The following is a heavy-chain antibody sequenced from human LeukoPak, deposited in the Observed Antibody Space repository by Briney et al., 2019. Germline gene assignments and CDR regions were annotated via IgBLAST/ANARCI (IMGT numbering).Heavy chain of an antibody. J-gene: IGHJ4*02. V-gene: IGHV3-30*04. CDR2: ISYDGSNK. CDR3: AKQVKGFGEVFFDY. Sequence: GGSLRLSCAASGFTFSSYAMHWVRQAPGKGLEWVADISYDGSNKYYADSVKGRFTISRDNSKNTLYLQMNSLRDEDTAVYYCAKQVKGFGEVFFDYWGQGTLVTVSS. CDR1: GFTFSSYA. D-gene: IGHD3-10*01.